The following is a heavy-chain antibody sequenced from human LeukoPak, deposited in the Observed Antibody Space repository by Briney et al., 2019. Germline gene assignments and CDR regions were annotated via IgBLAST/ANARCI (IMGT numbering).Heavy chain of an antibody. J-gene: IGHJ6*03. Sequence: GASVKVSCKASGGTFSSYAISWVRQAPGRGLEWMGGIIPIFGTANYAQKFQGRITITADESTSTAYMELSSLRSEDTVVYYCARGLSSGSYYRPMDVWGTGTTVTVSS. D-gene: IGHD3-10*01. CDR3: ARGLSSGSYYRPMDV. CDR2: IIPIFGTA. CDR1: GGTFSSYA. V-gene: IGHV1-69*01.